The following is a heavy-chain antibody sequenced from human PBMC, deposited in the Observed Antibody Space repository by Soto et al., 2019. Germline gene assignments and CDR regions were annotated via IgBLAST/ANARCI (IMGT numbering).Heavy chain of an antibody. CDR1: GLTFSSYA. V-gene: IGHV3-23*01. J-gene: IGHJ6*02. CDR3: AKGKLEVRGVITYYYGMDV. Sequence: GGSLRLSCAAPGLTFSSYAMSWVRQAPGKGLEWVSAISGSGGSTYYADSVKGRFTISRDNSKNTLYLQMNSLRAEDTAVYYCAKGKLEVRGVITYYYGMDVWGQGTTVTVSS. CDR2: ISGSGGST. D-gene: IGHD3-10*01.